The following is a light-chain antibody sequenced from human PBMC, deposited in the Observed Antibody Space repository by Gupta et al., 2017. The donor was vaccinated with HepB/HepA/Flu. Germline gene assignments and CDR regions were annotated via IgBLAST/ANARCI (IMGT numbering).Light chain of an antibody. V-gene: IGKV1-12*01. CDR1: QDISNW. J-gene: IGKJ4*01. CDR2: AAS. Sequence: EIQMTQSPSSVSASVGDRVTITCRASQDISNWLAWYQQKPGKAPKLLIYAASSLESGVPSRFSGSGSGTDFTLTISSLQPEDFVSYYCRQVHSFPVTFGGGTKVEIK. CDR3: RQVHSFPVT.